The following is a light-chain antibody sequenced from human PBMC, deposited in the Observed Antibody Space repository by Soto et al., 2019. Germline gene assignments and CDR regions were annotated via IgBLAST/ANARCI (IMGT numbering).Light chain of an antibody. V-gene: IGKV1-5*03. CDR3: QQYNHYSWT. Sequence: DIQMTQSPSTLSASVGDRVTITCRASQSLNNWLAWYQQKPGKAPKLLIYKASSLESGVPLRFSGSGSGTEFTLTISSLQPDDFATYYGQQYNHYSWTFGQGTKVEIK. CDR2: KAS. CDR1: QSLNNW. J-gene: IGKJ1*01.